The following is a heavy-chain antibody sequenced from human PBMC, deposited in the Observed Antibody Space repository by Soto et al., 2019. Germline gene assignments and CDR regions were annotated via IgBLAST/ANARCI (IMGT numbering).Heavy chain of an antibody. Sequence: ASVKVSCKTSGYTFTDYYTHWVRQAPGQGLEWMGWMNPKSGGAYFAQKFQGRVTLTRDTSIGTGYIEVNSLRSEDTAVYFCTRENIETSAGLYDAFDIWGQETTVTASS. V-gene: IGHV1-2*02. CDR3: TRENIETSAGLYDAFDI. CDR2: MNPKSGGA. CDR1: GYTFTDYY. D-gene: IGHD2-15*01. J-gene: IGHJ3*02.